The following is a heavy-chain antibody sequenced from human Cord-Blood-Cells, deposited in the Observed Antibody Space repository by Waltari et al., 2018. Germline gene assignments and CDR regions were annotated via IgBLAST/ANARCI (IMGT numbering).Heavy chain of an antibody. CDR1: GYTFTSYY. CDR3: ARRGGLERQNCYYGMDV. V-gene: IGHV1-2*02. D-gene: IGHD1-1*01. Sequence: QVQLVQSGAEVKKPGASVKVSCKASGYTFTSYYMHWVRQAPGPGLEWMGGNNPNRCAKSYARKFQGGGTMTRNTSSSTAYMELSRLRSDDTAVYYCARRGGLERQNCYYGMDVWGQGTTVTVSS. J-gene: IGHJ6*02. CDR2: NNPNRCAK.